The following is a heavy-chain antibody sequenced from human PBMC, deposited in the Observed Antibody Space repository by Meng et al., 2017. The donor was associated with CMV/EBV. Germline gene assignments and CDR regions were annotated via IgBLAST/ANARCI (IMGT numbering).Heavy chain of an antibody. Sequence: GESLKISCAASGFTFSSYEMNWVRQAPGKGLEWVSYISSSGSTIYYADSVKGRFTISRDNAKNSLYLQMNRLRAEDTAVYYCARDLFVGFLEWLEGPYYYYYGMDVWGQGTTVTVSS. V-gene: IGHV3-48*03. CDR2: ISSSGSTI. CDR1: GFTFSSYE. J-gene: IGHJ6*02. D-gene: IGHD3-3*02. CDR3: ARDLFVGFLEWLEGPYYYYYGMDV.